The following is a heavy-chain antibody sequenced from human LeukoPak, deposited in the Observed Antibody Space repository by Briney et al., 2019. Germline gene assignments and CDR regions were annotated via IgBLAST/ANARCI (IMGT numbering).Heavy chain of an antibody. D-gene: IGHD1-1*01. CDR3: ARGRGAYNWNDGNY. CDR2: IAFDGSNK. CDR1: GFTFSHYA. Sequence: QPGRSLRLSCAASGFTFSHYAMHWVRQAPGKGLEWVPLIAFDGSNKYYADSVKGRFTVSRDNSKNTLYLQMNSLRAEDTAVYYCARGRGAYNWNDGNYWGQGALVTVSS. V-gene: IGHV3-30*04. J-gene: IGHJ4*02.